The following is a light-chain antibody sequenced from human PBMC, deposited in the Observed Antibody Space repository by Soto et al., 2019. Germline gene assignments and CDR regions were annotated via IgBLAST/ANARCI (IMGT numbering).Light chain of an antibody. CDR1: QSVSSDY. CDR3: HQYGGSPPVT. J-gene: IGKJ2*01. Sequence: EIVLTQSPGTLSLSPGERATLSCRASQSVSSDYFAWYLQKPGQAPRLLIYGTSSRATGIPDRFNGSGSVADVSITISRQESEDFAVYYCHQYGGSPPVTFGQGTQLEI. CDR2: GTS. V-gene: IGKV3-20*01.